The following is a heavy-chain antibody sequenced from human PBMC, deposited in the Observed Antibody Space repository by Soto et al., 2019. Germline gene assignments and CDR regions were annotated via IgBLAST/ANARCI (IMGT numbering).Heavy chain of an antibody. CDR3: ARTFAYTKFAVWFGGGDYYMDV. J-gene: IGHJ6*03. V-gene: IGHV1-8*01. D-gene: IGHD3-10*01. CDR2: MNPNSGNT. Sequence: GASVKVSCKASGYTFTSYDINWVRQATGQGLEWMGWMNPNSGNTGYAQKLQGRVTMTRNTSISTAYMELSSLRSEDTAVFYCARTFAYTKFAVWFGGGDYYMDVWGKGTTVTVSS. CDR1: GYTFTSYD.